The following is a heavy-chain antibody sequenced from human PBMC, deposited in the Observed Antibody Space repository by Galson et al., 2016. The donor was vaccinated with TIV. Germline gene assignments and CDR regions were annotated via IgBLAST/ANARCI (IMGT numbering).Heavy chain of an antibody. CDR3: AKEQDCGGDCYLFDF. CDR2: ITWNSVGI. J-gene: IGHJ4*02. V-gene: IGHV3-9*01. CDR1: GFTFDDYG. Sequence: SLRLSCAASGFTFDDYGMHWVRQPPGKGLEWVSGITWNSVGIDYADSVKGRFTISRDNAKNSLYLQMNSLRPDDTALYYCAKEQDCGGDCYLFDFWGQGALVTVSS. D-gene: IGHD2-21*02.